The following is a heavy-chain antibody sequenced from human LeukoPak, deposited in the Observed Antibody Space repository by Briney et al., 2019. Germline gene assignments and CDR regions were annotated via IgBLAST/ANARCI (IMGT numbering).Heavy chain of an antibody. CDR1: GFTVASNY. CDR2: IYSAGSA. Sequence: GGSLRLSCTVSGFTVASNYLVWVRRAPGKGLEWVSIIYSAGSAYYADSVKGRFTVSRDNSKNTLYLQMNRLRVEDAAVYYCASSDDYDSYWYYLNFWGQGTLVTVSS. D-gene: IGHD5-24*01. J-gene: IGHJ4*02. CDR3: ASSDDYDSYWYYLNF. V-gene: IGHV3-53*01.